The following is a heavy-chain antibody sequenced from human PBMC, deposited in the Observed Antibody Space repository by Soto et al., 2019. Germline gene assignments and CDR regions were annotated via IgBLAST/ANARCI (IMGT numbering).Heavy chain of an antibody. Sequence: QMQLVQSGPEVKKPGTSVKVSCKASGLPFTSSAMQWVRKARGQRLEWIGWIVVGSGNTNYAQKFQERVTITRDMSTSTAYMELSSRRSEYTALYYGAAEAKVGYYTFDYWGQGTLVTVSS. CDR3: AAEAKVGYYTFDY. V-gene: IGHV1-58*02. CDR2: IVVGSGNT. J-gene: IGHJ4*02. D-gene: IGHD3-3*01. CDR1: GLPFTSSA.